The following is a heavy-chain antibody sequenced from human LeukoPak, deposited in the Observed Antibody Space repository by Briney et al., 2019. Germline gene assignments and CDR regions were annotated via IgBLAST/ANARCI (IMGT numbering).Heavy chain of an antibody. CDR2: IYPGDSDT. D-gene: IGHD5-12*01. CDR3: ARRGYSGYEPFDY. J-gene: IGHJ4*02. V-gene: IGHV5-51*01. CDR1: GYGFTSYW. Sequence: GESLKISCKGSGYGFTSYWIGWVRRMPGKGLGWMGIIYPGDSDTRYSPSFQGQVTISADKSISTAYLQWSSLKASDTAMYYCARRGYSGYEPFDYWGQGTLVTVSS.